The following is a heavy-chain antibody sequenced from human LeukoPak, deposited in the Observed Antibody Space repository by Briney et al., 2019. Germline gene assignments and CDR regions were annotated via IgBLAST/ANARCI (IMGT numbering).Heavy chain of an antibody. D-gene: IGHD6-19*01. CDR1: GYTFTSYD. J-gene: IGHJ4*02. CDR3: ARVGIAVAGISYFDY. CDR2: VNPNSGNT. V-gene: IGHV1-8*01. Sequence: ASVKVSCKASGYTFTSYDINWVRRATGQGLEWMGWVNPNSGNTGYAQKFQGRVTMTRNTSISTAYMELSSLRSEDTAVYYCARVGIAVAGISYFDYWGQGTLVTVSS.